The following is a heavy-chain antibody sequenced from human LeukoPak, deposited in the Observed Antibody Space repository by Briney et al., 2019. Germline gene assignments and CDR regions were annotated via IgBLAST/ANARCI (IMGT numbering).Heavy chain of an antibody. CDR3: ARDLIVGATHFDY. V-gene: IGHV3-7*01. Sequence: GGSLRLSCAASGFTFSSYWMSWVRQAPGEGLEWVANIKQDGSEKYYVDSVKGRFTISRDNAKNSLYLQMNSLRAEDTAVYYCARDLIVGATHFDYWGQGTLVTVSS. D-gene: IGHD1-26*01. J-gene: IGHJ4*02. CDR1: GFTFSSYW. CDR2: IKQDGSEK.